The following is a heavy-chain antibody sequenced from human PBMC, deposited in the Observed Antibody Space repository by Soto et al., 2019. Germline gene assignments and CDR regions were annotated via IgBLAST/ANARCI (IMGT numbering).Heavy chain of an antibody. D-gene: IGHD3-3*01. CDR1: GGSISSGGYY. CDR3: AREAVSDFWGGNLYYYYGMDV. J-gene: IGHJ6*02. Sequence: SETLSLTCTVSGGSISSGGYYWSWIRQHPGKGLEWIGYIYYSGSTYYNPSLKSRVTISVDTSKNQFSLKLSSVTAADTAVYYCAREAVSDFWGGNLYYYYGMDVWGQGTTVTVSS. CDR2: IYYSGST. V-gene: IGHV4-31*03.